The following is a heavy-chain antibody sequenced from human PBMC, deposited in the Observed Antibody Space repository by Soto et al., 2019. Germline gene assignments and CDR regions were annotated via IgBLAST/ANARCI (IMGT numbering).Heavy chain of an antibody. CDR3: TSSNLHY. CDR1: GFTFNGSV. Sequence: GGSLRLSCAASGFTFNGSVVRWVRQASGKGLEWVGRIRSKANSYATAYAASVKGRFTISRDDSKNTAYLQMNSLKTDDTAVYYCTSSNLHYWGQGTLVTVSS. J-gene: IGHJ4*02. V-gene: IGHV3-73*01. CDR2: IRSKANSYAT.